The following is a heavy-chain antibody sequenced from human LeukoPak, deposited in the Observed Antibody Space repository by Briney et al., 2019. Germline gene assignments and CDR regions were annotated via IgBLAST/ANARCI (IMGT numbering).Heavy chain of an antibody. CDR1: GGSISSSSYY. V-gene: IGHV4-39*01. CDR2: IYYSGST. Sequence: PSETLSLTCTVSGGSISSSSYYWGWIRQPPGKGLEWIGSIYYSGSTYYNPSLKSRVTISVDTSKNQFSLKLSSVTAADTAVYYCARWGYGDYGRSQPLWGQGTLVTVSS. CDR3: ARWGYGDYGRSQPL. J-gene: IGHJ4*02. D-gene: IGHD4-17*01.